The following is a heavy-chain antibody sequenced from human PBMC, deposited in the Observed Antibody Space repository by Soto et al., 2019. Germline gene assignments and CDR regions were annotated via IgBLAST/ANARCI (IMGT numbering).Heavy chain of an antibody. CDR3: ARGGGYFFFKAEEEIRDTVPVSAFLLNRSSDL. J-gene: IGHJ2*01. CDR2: INHSGST. Sequence: KGLEWIGEINHSGSTNYNPSLKSRVTISVDTSKNQFSLKLSSVTAADTAVYYCARGGGYFFFKAEEEIRDTVPVSAFLLNRSSDL. V-gene: IGHV4-34*01. D-gene: IGHD3-9*01.